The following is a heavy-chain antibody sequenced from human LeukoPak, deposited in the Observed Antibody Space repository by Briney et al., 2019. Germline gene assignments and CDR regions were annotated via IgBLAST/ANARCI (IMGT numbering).Heavy chain of an antibody. V-gene: IGHV3-30*02. CDR1: AFTFRSYG. J-gene: IGHJ6*03. D-gene: IGHD6-13*01. Sequence: GGSLRLSCAVSAFTFRSYGMHWVRQAPGKGLEWVAYIEYDGSKKYFADSVKGRFTISRDNSKNTLYLQMNSLRTEDTAVYYCARDRLAAARLMSRTYYYMDVWGKGTTVTVSS. CDR3: ARDRLAAARLMSRTYYYMDV. CDR2: IEYDGSKK.